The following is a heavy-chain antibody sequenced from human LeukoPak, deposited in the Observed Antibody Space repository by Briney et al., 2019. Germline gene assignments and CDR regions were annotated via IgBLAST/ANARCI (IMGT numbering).Heavy chain of an antibody. J-gene: IGHJ4*02. CDR2: IYPGDSDT. V-gene: IGHV5-51*01. Sequence: GESLKISCKGSGYSFTYYWIGWVRQMPRKGLEWMGIIYPGDSDTRYRPSFQGQVTISVDKSISTAYLQWSSLKASDTAMYYCARQDGNSKYYFDYWGQGTLVTVSS. CDR1: GYSFTYYW. CDR3: ARQDGNSKYYFDY. D-gene: IGHD1-1*01.